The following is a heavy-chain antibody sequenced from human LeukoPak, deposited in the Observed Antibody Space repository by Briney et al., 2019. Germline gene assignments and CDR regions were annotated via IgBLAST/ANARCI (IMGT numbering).Heavy chain of an antibody. D-gene: IGHD2-21*01. CDR3: ARPDCGGDCRLIQY. Sequence: VASVKVSCKASGGTFSSYAISWVRQAPGQGLEWMGRIIPIFGTANYAQKFQGRVTITTDESTSTAYMELSSLRSEDTAVYYCARPDCGGDCRLIQYWGQGTLVTVSS. CDR2: IIPIFGTA. V-gene: IGHV1-69*05. J-gene: IGHJ1*01. CDR1: GGTFSSYA.